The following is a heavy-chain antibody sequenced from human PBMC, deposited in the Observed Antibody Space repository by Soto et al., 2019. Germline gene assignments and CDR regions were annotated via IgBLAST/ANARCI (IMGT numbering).Heavy chain of an antibody. CDR2: ISYDGSNK. CDR1: GLPFSSYG. Sequence: HPGGSLRLSCAASGLPFSSYGMHWVRKTPGKGLEWVAVISYDGSNKYYADSVKGRFTISRDNSKNTLYLQMNSLRAEDTAVYYCAKEGVGEYYDYIWGSYRLEGLDYYYMDVWGKGTTVTVSS. D-gene: IGHD3-16*02. V-gene: IGHV3-30*18. J-gene: IGHJ6*03. CDR3: AKEGVGEYYDYIWGSYRLEGLDYYYMDV.